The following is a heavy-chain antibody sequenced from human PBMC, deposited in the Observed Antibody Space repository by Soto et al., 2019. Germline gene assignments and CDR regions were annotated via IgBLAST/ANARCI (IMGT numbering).Heavy chain of an antibody. CDR3: AQDMMGANEGLDY. J-gene: IGHJ4*02. CDR1: GFTFSSYA. Sequence: EVHLLESGGDLVQPGGSLRLSCAASGFTFSSYAMSWVRQAPGKGLEWVTSISSIGGITYDADPVKGRFTVSRDNSKKTLYLQMNSLRVEDTAVYYCAQDMMGANEGLDYWGQGTLVTVSS. D-gene: IGHD1-26*01. V-gene: IGHV3-23*01. CDR2: ISSIGGIT.